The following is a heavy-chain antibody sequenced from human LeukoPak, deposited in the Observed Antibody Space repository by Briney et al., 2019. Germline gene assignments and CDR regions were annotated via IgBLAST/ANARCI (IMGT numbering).Heavy chain of an antibody. V-gene: IGHV4-59*12. CDR2: IYYSGSP. CDR1: GGSISSYY. CDR3: ARDRGIGRGYYYYGMDV. Sequence: KPSETLSLTCTVSGGSISSYYWSWIRQPPGKGLEWIGYIYYSGSPNYNPSLKSRVTISVDTSKNQFSLKLSSVTAADTAVYYCARDRGIGRGYYYYGMDVWGQGTTVTVSS. D-gene: IGHD6-13*01. J-gene: IGHJ6*02.